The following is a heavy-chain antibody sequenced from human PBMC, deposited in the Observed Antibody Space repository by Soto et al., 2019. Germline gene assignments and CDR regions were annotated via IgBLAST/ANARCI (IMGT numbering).Heavy chain of an antibody. CDR2: ITWNSANV. CDR3: AKDKNTYYDFWGGPFDP. V-gene: IGHV3-9*01. Sequence: GGSLRLSCAASGFTFYDYAMHWVRQAPGKGLEWVSGITWNSANVAYADAVKGRFTISRDSAKNSLYLQMNSLGAEDTALYYCAKDKNTYYDFWGGPFDPWGQGTLVTVSS. CDR1: GFTFYDYA. J-gene: IGHJ5*02. D-gene: IGHD3-3*01.